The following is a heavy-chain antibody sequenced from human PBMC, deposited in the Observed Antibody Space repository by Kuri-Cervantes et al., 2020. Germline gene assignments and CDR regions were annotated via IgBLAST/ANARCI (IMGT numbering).Heavy chain of an antibody. V-gene: IGHV4-38-2*02. CDR2: IYHSGST. CDR1: GYSISSGYY. CDR3: ARVGVYYDILTGSRGTFYYFDY. Sequence: SETLSLTCTVSGYSISSGYYWGWIRQPPGKGLEWIGSIYHSGSTNYNPSLKSRVTISVDTSKNQFSLKLSSVTAADTAVYYCARVGVYYDILTGSRGTFYYFDYWGQGTLVTVSS. J-gene: IGHJ4*02. D-gene: IGHD3-9*01.